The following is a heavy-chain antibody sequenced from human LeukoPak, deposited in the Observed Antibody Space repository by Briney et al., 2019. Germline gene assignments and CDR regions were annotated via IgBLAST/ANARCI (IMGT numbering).Heavy chain of an antibody. D-gene: IGHD2-21*01. CDR2: INPSGGST. CDR3: ARDPAARLTLDY. J-gene: IGHJ4*01. Sequence: ASVKVSCKASGYTFTSYYMHWVRQAPGQGLEWMGIINPSGGSTRYAQKLQGRGTMTRDMSTSTVYMELSSLRSEDTAVYYCARDPAARLTLDYWGXGTLVTVSS. CDR1: GYTFTSYY. V-gene: IGHV1-46*01.